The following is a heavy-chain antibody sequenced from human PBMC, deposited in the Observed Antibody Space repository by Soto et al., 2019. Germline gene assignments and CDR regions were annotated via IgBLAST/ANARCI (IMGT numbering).Heavy chain of an antibody. Sequence: GGYLRLSCAASGFTFSSYWMSWVRQAPGKGLEWVANIKQDGSEKYYVDSVKGRFTISRDNAKNSLYLQTNSLRAEDTAVYDCASDGRYSILDVCGQGSLVIVSS. CDR1: GFTFSSYW. CDR3: ASDGRYSILDV. J-gene: IGHJ1*01. D-gene: IGHD6-13*01. CDR2: IKQDGSEK. V-gene: IGHV3-7*03.